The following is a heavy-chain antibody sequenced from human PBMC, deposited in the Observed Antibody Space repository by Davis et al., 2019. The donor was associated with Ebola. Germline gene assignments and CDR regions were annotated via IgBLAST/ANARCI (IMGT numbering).Heavy chain of an antibody. V-gene: IGHV3-9*01. D-gene: IGHD5-18*01. CDR1: GFTFADYA. J-gene: IGHJ6*02. CDR2: ISWNSGSI. Sequence: GGSLRLSCAASGFTFADYAMHWVRHAPGKGLEWVSGISWNSGSIGYADSVKGRFTISRDNAKNSLYLQMNSLRAEDTALYYCAKDTWIQPFYSGMDVWGQGTTVTVSS. CDR3: AKDTWIQPFYSGMDV.